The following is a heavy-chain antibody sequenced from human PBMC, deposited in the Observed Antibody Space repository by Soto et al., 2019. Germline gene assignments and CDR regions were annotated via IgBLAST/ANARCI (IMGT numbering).Heavy chain of an antibody. CDR2: IYYSGST. D-gene: IGHD3-22*01. J-gene: IGHJ4*02. V-gene: IGHV4-59*01. Sequence: SETLSLTCTVSGGSISSYYWSWIRQPPGKGLEWIGYIYYSGSTNYNPSLKSRVTISVDTSKNQFSLKLSSVTAADTAVYYCVRGHYYDSSGSPVDYWGQGTLVTVSS. CDR1: GGSISSYY. CDR3: VRGHYYDSSGSPVDY.